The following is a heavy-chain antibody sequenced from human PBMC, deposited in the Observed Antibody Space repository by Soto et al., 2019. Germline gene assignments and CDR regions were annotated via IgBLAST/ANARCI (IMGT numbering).Heavy chain of an antibody. D-gene: IGHD3-22*01. CDR3: AKQRATVITTNPYDM. V-gene: IGHV3-9*01. CDR1: GFTFNDYA. CDR2: INWNGNTK. Sequence: EVQLVESGGGLVQPGRSLRLSCAASGFTFNDYAMHWVRQPPGKGLEWVSGINWNGNTKDYADSVKGRFTIARDNAKNSLYLQLNSLRAEDTALYYCAKQRATVITTNPYDMWGQGTVVTVSS. J-gene: IGHJ3*02.